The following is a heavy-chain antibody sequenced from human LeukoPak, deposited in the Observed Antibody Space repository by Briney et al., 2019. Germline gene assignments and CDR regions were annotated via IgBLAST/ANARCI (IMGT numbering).Heavy chain of an antibody. J-gene: IGHJ4*02. CDR1: GFIFRTYA. V-gene: IGHV3-23*01. Sequence: GGSLRLSCGTSGFIFRTYAMTWVRQAPGKGLEWVSTITDIGDRAFYIDSVRGRFTISRDDSKNTLYLQMNSLRAEDTAVYYCTKDQDFRLGSMDHWGQGTLVTVSS. D-gene: IGHD7-27*01. CDR3: TKDQDFRLGSMDH. CDR2: ITDIGDRA.